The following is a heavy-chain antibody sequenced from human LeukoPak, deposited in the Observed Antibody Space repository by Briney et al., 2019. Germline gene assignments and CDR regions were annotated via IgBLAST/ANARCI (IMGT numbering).Heavy chain of an antibody. Sequence: SETLSLTCTVSGGSISSYYWSWIRQPPGKGLEWIGYIYTSGSTNYNPSLRSRVTISVDTSKNQFPLKLSSVTAADTAVYYCARNNIGYSLDYYYYYYMDVWGKGTTVTVSS. CDR1: GGSISSYY. V-gene: IGHV4-4*09. J-gene: IGHJ6*03. CDR2: IYTSGST. CDR3: ARNNIGYSLDYYYYYYMDV. D-gene: IGHD4-11*01.